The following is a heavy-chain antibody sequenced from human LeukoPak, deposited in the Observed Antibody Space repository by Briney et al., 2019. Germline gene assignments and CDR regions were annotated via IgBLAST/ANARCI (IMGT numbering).Heavy chain of an antibody. Sequence: GASVKVSCKASGYTFTGYYMHWVRQAPGQGLEWMGWINPNSGGTNYAQKFQGRVTMTRDTSISTAYMELSRLRSDDTAVYYCARGQTTMVRGVIPGYWGQGTLVTVSS. CDR1: GYTFTGYY. CDR3: ARGQTTMVRGVIPGY. V-gene: IGHV1-2*02. J-gene: IGHJ4*02. D-gene: IGHD3-10*01. CDR2: INPNSGGT.